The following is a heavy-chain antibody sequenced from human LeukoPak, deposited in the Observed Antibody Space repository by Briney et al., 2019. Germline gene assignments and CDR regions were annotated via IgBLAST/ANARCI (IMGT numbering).Heavy chain of an antibody. CDR3: ARTLRGSYDFWSGPRGDAFDI. V-gene: IGHV3-7*01. CDR1: GFTFSSYW. J-gene: IGHJ3*02. CDR2: IKQDGSEK. D-gene: IGHD3-3*01. Sequence: GGSLRLSCAASGFTFSSYWMSWVRQAPGKGLEWVANIKQDGSEKYYVDSVKGRFTISRDNAKNSLYLQMNSLRAEDTAVYYCARTLRGSYDFWSGPRGDAFDIWGQGTMVTVSS.